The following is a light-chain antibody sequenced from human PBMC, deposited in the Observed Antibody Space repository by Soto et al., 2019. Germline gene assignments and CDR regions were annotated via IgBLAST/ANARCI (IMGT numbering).Light chain of an antibody. CDR1: QSIRSW. V-gene: IGKV1-5*03. CDR2: KAS. Sequence: DIQRTQSPSTLSASVGDTVTITCRASQSIRSWLAWYQQKPGKAPKVLIYKASSLESGVPSRFSGSGSGTEFTLTISSLQPDDSATYYCQQYQSLWTFGQGTKVEIK. J-gene: IGKJ1*01. CDR3: QQYQSLWT.